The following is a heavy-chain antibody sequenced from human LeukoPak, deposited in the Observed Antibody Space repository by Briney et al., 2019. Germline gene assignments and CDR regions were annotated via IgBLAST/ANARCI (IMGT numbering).Heavy chain of an antibody. D-gene: IGHD5-24*01. V-gene: IGHV1-69*05. CDR1: GGTFSSYA. J-gene: IGHJ4*02. Sequence: GASVKVSCKASGGTFSSYAISWVRQAPGQGLEWMGGIIPIFGTAKYAQKFQGRVTMTRDMSTSTVYMELSSLRSEDTAVYYCARARRDGYNSGILDYWGQGTLVTVSS. CDR2: IIPIFGTA. CDR3: ARARRDGYNSGILDY.